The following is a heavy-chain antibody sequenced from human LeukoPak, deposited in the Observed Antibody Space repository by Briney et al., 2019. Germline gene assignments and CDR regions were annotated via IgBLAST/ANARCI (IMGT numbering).Heavy chain of an antibody. D-gene: IGHD6-13*01. Sequence: GGSLRLSCAASGFTFSSYGMHWVRQAPGKGLEWVAFIRYDGSNKYYADSVKGRFTISRDNSKNTLYLQMNSLRAEDTAVYYCATITWYSSSWYGTDDYWGQGTLVTVSS. CDR3: ATITWYSSSWYGTDDY. CDR1: GFTFSSYG. V-gene: IGHV3-30*02. J-gene: IGHJ4*02. CDR2: IRYDGSNK.